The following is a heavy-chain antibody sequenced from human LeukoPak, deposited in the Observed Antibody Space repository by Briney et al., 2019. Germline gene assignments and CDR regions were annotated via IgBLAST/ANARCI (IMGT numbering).Heavy chain of an antibody. D-gene: IGHD6-6*01. CDR1: GGSISIYY. CDR2: INHSGST. Sequence: SETLSLTCTVSGGSISIYYWSWIRQPPGKGLEWVGEINHSGSTNYNPSLKSRVTISVDTSKNQFSLKLSSVTAADTAVYYCARASRFGSSFTFDYWGQGTLVTVSS. J-gene: IGHJ4*02. CDR3: ARASRFGSSFTFDY. V-gene: IGHV4-34*01.